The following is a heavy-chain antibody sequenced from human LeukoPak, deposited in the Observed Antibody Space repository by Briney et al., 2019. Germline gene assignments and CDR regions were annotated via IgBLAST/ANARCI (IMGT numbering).Heavy chain of an antibody. CDR3: ARMDIVVVPAAMRENYYLDY. CDR2: IYHSGST. J-gene: IGHJ4*02. D-gene: IGHD2-2*03. V-gene: IGHV4-4*02. Sequence: SGTLSLTCAVSGGSISSSNWWSWVRQPPGKGLEWIGEIYHSGSTNYNPSLKSRVTISVDKSKNQFSLKLSSVTAADTAVYYCARMDIVVVPAAMRENYYLDYWGQGTLVTVSS. CDR1: GGSISSSNW.